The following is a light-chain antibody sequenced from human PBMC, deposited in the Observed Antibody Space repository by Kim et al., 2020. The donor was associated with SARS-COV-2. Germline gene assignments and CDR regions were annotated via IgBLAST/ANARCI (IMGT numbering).Light chain of an antibody. CDR1: QGIRND. CDR3: LQHNSYPWT. V-gene: IGKV1-17*01. J-gene: IGKJ1*01. Sequence: DIQMTQSPSSLSASVGDRVTITCRSSQGIRNDLVWFQQKPGEAPKRLIYAASSLQGGVPSRFSGSGSETEFTLTINSLQPEDFATYYCLQHNSYPWTFGQGTKVDIK. CDR2: AAS.